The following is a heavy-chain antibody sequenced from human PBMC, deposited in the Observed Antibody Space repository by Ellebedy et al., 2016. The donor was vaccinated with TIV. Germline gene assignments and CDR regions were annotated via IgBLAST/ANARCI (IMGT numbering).Heavy chain of an antibody. CDR2: ITGNGVNT. Sequence: LSLTXXASGFTLRSYTMSWVRQAPGKGLEWVSAITGNGVNTNYADSVKGRFTISRDNSKNTLYLQMNSLRAEDTAVYYCAKPLELYCNETTCSPFDYWGQGTLVTVSS. J-gene: IGHJ4*02. CDR1: GFTLRSYT. D-gene: IGHD2/OR15-2a*01. CDR3: AKPLELYCNETTCSPFDY. V-gene: IGHV3-23*01.